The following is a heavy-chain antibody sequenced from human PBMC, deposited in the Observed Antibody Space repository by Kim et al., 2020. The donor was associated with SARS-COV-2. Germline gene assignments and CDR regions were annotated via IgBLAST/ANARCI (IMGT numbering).Heavy chain of an antibody. D-gene: IGHD6-19*01. V-gene: IGHV1-24*01. CDR3: ATGAAVAAAYYYYGMDV. CDR2: FDPEDGET. Sequence: ASVKVSCKVSGYTLTELSMHWVRQAPGKGLEWMGGFDPEDGETIYAQKFQGRVTMTEDTSTDTAYMELSSLRSEDTAVYYCATGAAVAAAYYYYGMDVWGQGTTVTVSS. CDR1: GYTLTELS. J-gene: IGHJ6*02.